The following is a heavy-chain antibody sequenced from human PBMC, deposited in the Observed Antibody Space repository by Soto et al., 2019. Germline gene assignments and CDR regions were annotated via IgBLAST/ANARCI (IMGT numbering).Heavy chain of an antibody. J-gene: IGHJ5*02. CDR2: IIPLFGTA. V-gene: IGHV1-69*01. CDR1: GETFSTFA. D-gene: IGHD1-1*01. Sequence: QGQLLQSGAELKRPGSSVKVSCKASGETFSTFAITWVRQAPGHGPEWMGGIIPLFGTAHYARRFEDRVTMTADESTSTAYMELRSLTSEDTAIYYCARGSPCSTTTCSLNEVWFDPWGQGTLVTVST. CDR3: ARGSPCSTTTCSLNEVWFDP.